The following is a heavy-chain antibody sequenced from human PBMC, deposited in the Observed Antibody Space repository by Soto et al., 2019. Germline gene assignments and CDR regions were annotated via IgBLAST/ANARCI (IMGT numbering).Heavy chain of an antibody. CDR3: ASGEYSGSSGY. J-gene: IGHJ4*02. CDR2: IYYSGRT. D-gene: IGHD1-26*01. V-gene: IGHV4-61*01. Sequence: PSETLSLTCTVSGGSVSSGSYYWSWIRPRPGKGLEWLGYIYYSGRTNYNPSLKRRVAISEDTSKNQFSLKLRSVNAADKGVYYCASGEYSGSSGYWGQGTLVTVSS. CDR1: GGSVSSGSYY.